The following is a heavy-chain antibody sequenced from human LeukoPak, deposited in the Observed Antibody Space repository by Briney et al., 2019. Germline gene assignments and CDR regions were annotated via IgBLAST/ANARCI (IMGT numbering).Heavy chain of an antibody. CDR3: ARLSIAVAGT. CDR1: GYTFTDYY. CDR2: INPNSGGT. J-gene: IGHJ4*02. V-gene: IGHV1-2*02. Sequence: GASVKVSCKASGYTFTDYYMHWVRQAPGQGLEWMGWINPNSGGTNYAQKFQGRVTSTRDTSITTAYMELSRLRSDDTAVYYCARLSIAVAGTWGQGTLVTVSS. D-gene: IGHD6-19*01.